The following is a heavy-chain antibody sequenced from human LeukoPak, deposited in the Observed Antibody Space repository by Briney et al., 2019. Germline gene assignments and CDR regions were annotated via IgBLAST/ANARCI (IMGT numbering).Heavy chain of an antibody. CDR1: GFTFSSYS. CDR2: ISSSSSYI. CDR3: ARTLNRGYYYGSAY. Sequence: GGSLRLSCAASGFTFSSYSMNWVRQAPGKGLEWVSSISSSSSYIYYADSVKGRFTISRDNAKNSLYLQMNSLRAEDTAVYYCARTLNRGYYYGSAYWGQGTWSPSPQ. D-gene: IGHD3-10*01. V-gene: IGHV3-21*01. J-gene: IGHJ4*02.